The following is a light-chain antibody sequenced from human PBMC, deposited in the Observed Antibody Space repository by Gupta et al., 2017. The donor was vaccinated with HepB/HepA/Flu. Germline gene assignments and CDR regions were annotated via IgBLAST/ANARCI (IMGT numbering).Light chain of an antibody. CDR2: ANS. CDR3: QSYDSSLSGWV. J-gene: IGLJ3*02. CDR1: SSNIGAGYY. V-gene: IGLV1-40*01. Sequence: QSAPTQPPSVSGAPGQRVTISCSGSSSNIGAGYYVHWYQQLPGTAPKLLIYANSNRPSGVPDRFSASKSGTSASLAITGLQAEDESDYYCQSYDSSLSGWVFGGGTQLTVL.